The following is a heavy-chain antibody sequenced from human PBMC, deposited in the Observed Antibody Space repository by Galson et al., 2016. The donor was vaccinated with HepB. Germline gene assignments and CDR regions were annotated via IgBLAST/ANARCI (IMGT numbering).Heavy chain of an antibody. J-gene: IGHJ4*02. V-gene: IGHV4-31*01. CDR2: IYYTGST. D-gene: IGHD3-10*01. Sequence: TLSLTCIVSGGSISRSRYYWGWIRQHPGKGLEWIGYIYYTGSTDCNPSLKSLVTISVDTSKNQFSLKLSSVTAADTAVYYCARDGRLGEKGLYDFWGQGTLVTVAS. CDR1: GGSISRSRYY. CDR3: ARDGRLGEKGLYDF.